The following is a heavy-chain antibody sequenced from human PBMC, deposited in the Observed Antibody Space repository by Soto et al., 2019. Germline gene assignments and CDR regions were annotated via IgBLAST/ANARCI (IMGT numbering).Heavy chain of an antibody. CDR1: GFTFSSYA. V-gene: IGHV3-23*01. J-gene: IGHJ5*02. Sequence: GGSLRLSCAASGFTFSSYAMSWVRQAPGKGLEWVSAISGSGNSTYYSDSVKGRFTISRDNSKNTLYLQMNSLRAEDTAVYYCAKDPRAAMHGCWFDPWGQGTLVTVSS. CDR2: ISGSGNST. CDR3: AKDPRAAMHGCWFDP. D-gene: IGHD2-2*01.